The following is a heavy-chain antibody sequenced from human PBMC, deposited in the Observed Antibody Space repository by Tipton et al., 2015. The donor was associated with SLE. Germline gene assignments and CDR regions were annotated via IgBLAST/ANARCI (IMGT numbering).Heavy chain of an antibody. CDR2: IYSGGST. CDR3: ARDRGAQDDY. D-gene: IGHD3-10*01. J-gene: IGHJ4*02. V-gene: IGHV3-66*01. Sequence: SLRLSCAASGFTVSSNYMSWVRQAPGKGLEWVSVIYSGGSTSYADSVKGRFTISRDNSKNTLYPQMNSLRVEDTAMYYCARDRGAQDDYWGQGTLVTVSS. CDR1: GFTVSSNY.